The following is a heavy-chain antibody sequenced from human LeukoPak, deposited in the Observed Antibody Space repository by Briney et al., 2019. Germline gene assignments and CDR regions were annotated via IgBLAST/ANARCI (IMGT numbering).Heavy chain of an antibody. V-gene: IGHV3-30*03. CDR3: ARDPSIRYFDWTEYYFDY. CDR2: ISYDGSNK. CDR1: GLTFSSYG. J-gene: IGHJ4*02. D-gene: IGHD3-9*01. Sequence: PGGSLRLSCAASGLTFSSYGMHWVRQAPGKGLEWVAVISYDGSNKYYADSVKGRFTISRDNSKNTLYLQMNSLRAEDTAVYYCARDPSIRYFDWTEYYFDYWGQGTLVTVSS.